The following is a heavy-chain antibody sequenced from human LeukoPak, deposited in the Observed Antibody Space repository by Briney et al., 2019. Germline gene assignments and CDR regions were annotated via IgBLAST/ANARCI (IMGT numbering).Heavy chain of an antibody. CDR2: FDPEDGET. J-gene: IGHJ4*02. CDR3: ATRYCGGDCYPYYFDY. D-gene: IGHD2-21*02. Sequence: ASVKVSCKVSGYTLTELSMHWVRQAPGKGLEWMGGFDPEDGETIYPQKFQGRVTMTEDTSTDTAYMELSSLRSEDTAVYYCATRYCGGDCYPYYFDYWGQGTLVTVSS. V-gene: IGHV1-24*01. CDR1: GYTLTELS.